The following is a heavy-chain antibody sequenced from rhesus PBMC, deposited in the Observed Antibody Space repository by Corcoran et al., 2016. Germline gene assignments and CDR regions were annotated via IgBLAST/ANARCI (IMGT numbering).Heavy chain of an antibody. CDR3: ARGGGSSYSQLPYGLDS. D-gene: IGHD6-43*01. V-gene: IGHV4-165*01. J-gene: IGHJ6*01. CDR2: IYGGSGST. Sequence: QLPFQESGPGLGKLSDPLPPPCAFPGPPITGHSCTWFRPPSRQGLEGIGYIYGGSGSTNNNPSLKSRGTISKDTSNNQFSLKLSSVTAADTAVYYCARGGGSSYSQLPYGLDSWGQGVVVTVSS. CDR1: GPPITGHS.